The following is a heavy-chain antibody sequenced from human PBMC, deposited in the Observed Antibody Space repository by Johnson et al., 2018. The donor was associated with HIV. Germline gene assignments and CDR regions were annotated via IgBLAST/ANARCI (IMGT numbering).Heavy chain of an antibody. J-gene: IGHJ3*02. CDR3: ARGLDYYDSSGFRSASFDI. Sequence: VQLVESGGSVVRPGGSLRLSCAASGFTFDDYGMSWVRQAPGKGLEWVSAVYSTFGTYYAASVRGRFTISKDNSKNTLYLQLNSLRVEDTAVYYCARGLDYYDSSGFRSASFDIWGQGTMVIVSP. V-gene: IGHV3-20*04. CDR2: VYSTFGT. D-gene: IGHD3-22*01. CDR1: GFTFDDYG.